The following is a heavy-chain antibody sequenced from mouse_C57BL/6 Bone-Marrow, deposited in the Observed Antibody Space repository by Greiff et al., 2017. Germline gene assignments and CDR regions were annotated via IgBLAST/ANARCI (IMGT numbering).Heavy chain of an antibody. V-gene: IGHV1-62-3*01. CDR1: GYTFTSYW. Sequence: QVQLQQSGAELVKPGASVKLSCKASGYTFTSYWMHWVKQRPGRGLEWIGRIHPNSGSTNYNEKFKSKATLTVDKSSSTAYMQLSSLTSEDSAVYYCAISFFATVDYWGQGTTLTVSS. CDR3: AISFFATVDY. J-gene: IGHJ2*01. D-gene: IGHD1-1*01. CDR2: IHPNSGST.